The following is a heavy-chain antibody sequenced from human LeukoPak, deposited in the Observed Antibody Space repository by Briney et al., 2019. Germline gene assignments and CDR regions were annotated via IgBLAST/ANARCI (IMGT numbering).Heavy chain of an antibody. V-gene: IGHV3-15*07. Sequence: TGGSLRLSCAASGFTSSSACLSWVRQAPGKGLEWVGRIRTKSDGETVDYAAPVKGRFTISRDDSKNTLFLQMNSLKTEDTAVYYCATPALGRRLYYYDYWGQGTLVTVSP. CDR3: ATPALGRRLYYYDY. CDR1: GFTSSSAC. J-gene: IGHJ4*02. CDR2: IRTKSDGETV. D-gene: IGHD3-16*01.